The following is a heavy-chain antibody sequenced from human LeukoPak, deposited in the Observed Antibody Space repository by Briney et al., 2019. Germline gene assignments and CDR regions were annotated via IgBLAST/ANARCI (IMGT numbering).Heavy chain of an antibody. V-gene: IGHV4-61*02. Sequence: PSQTLSLTCTVSGGSISSGSYYWSWIRQPAGKGLEWIGRINTSGSTNYNPSLKSRVTISVDTSKNQFSLKLTSVTAADTAVYYCVSAKFLVRGVSWFDPWGQGTLVTVSS. CDR2: INTSGST. J-gene: IGHJ5*02. D-gene: IGHD3-10*01. CDR1: GGSISSGSYY. CDR3: VSAKFLVRGVSWFDP.